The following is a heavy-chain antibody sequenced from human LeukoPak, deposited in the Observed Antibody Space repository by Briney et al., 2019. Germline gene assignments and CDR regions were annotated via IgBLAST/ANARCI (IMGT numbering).Heavy chain of an antibody. CDR3: TRDSGSWTVDY. D-gene: IGHD1-26*01. CDR1: GGSISSSGYY. Sequence: KASETLSLTCTVSGGSISSSGYYWGWIRQPPGQGLEWLGTIDYSGTTYHNPSLKSRVTISIDTSKNHFSLKLNSVTAADTAVYYCTRDSGSWTVDYWGQGTPVTVSS. CDR2: IDYSGTT. V-gene: IGHV4-39*02. J-gene: IGHJ4*02.